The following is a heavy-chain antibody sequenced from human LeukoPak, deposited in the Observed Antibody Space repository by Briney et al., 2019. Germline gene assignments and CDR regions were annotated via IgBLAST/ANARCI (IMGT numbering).Heavy chain of an antibody. CDR3: AREELVSGFTFGQPFDY. CDR2: VNPHDGGT. J-gene: IGHJ4*02. D-gene: IGHD3-16*01. CDR1: GYDFTAHF. Sequence: ASVKVSCKTSGYDFTAHFLHWVRQAPGHGLEWMGRVNPHDGGTKYALSFQGRVTMTRDASTRTVYMELSSLRSDDAAIIYCAREELVSGFTFGQPFDYWGQGALVTVSS. V-gene: IGHV1-2*06.